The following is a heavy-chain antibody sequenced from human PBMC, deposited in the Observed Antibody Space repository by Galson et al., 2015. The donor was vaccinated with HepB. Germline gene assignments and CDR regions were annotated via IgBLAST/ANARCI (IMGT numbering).Heavy chain of an antibody. J-gene: IGHJ6*02. CDR2: INADNGNT. D-gene: IGHD3-10*01. V-gene: IGHV1-3*01. CDR1: GYTFTSYA. CDR3: VREGADYYGCGMDV. Sequence: SVKVSCKASGYTFTSYAIHWVRQAPGQRLEWMGWINADNGNTKYSQKLQGRVTMTRDTSASTVYMELRSLRSDDTAVYYCVREGADYYGCGMDVWGQGTTVTVSS.